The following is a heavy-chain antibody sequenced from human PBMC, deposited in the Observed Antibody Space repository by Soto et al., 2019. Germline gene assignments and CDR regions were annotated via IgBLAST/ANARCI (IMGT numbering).Heavy chain of an antibody. CDR1: GGTFSSYA. CDR2: IIPIFGTA. J-gene: IGHJ1*01. CDR3: AGIPPHATYFQH. D-gene: IGHD1-26*01. Sequence: SVKVSCKASGGTFSSYAISWVRQAPGQGLEWMGGIIPIFGTANYAQKFQGRVTITADESTSTAYMELSSLRSEDTAVYYCAGIPPHATYFQHWAQGTLVTVSS. V-gene: IGHV1-69*13.